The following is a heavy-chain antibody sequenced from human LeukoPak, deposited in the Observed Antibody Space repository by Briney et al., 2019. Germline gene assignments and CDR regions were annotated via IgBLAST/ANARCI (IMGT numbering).Heavy chain of an antibody. CDR3: ARAAGNSAAYYFDY. J-gene: IGHJ4*02. CDR2: INPSGGST. D-gene: IGHD4-23*01. CDR1: GYTFTSYY. Sequence: ASVTVSCKASGYTFTSYYMHWVRQAPGQGLEGMGLINPSGGSTSYAQKFQGSVTMTRDTSTSTVYMELSSLRSDDTAVYFCARAAGNSAAYYFDYWGQGTLVTVSS. V-gene: IGHV1-46*01.